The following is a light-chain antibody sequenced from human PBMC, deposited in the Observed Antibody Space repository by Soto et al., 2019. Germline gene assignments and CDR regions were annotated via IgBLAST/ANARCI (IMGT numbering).Light chain of an antibody. CDR2: EVS. CDR1: SSDVGGHKY. V-gene: IGLV2-8*01. CDR3: AAWDDRLSGLV. J-gene: IGLJ2*01. Sequence: QSALTQPPSASGSLGSSVTISCTGTSSDVGGHKYVSWYQHHPGKAPKLILFEVSQRPSGVPHRFSGSKSGNTASLTVSGLQAEDEADYYCAAWDDRLSGLVFGRGTKLTVL.